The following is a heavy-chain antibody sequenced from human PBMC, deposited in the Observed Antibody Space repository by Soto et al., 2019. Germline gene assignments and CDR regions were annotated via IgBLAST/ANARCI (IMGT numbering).Heavy chain of an antibody. CDR2: IMPVFRRP. J-gene: IGHJ6*02. D-gene: IGHD1-1*01. CDR1: GGTFRTSA. CDR3: ARDKDRLQLGGNYYFILDV. V-gene: IGHV1-69*12. Sequence: QVQLVQSGAGVKKPGSSVKVSCKASGGTFRTSAFSWVRQAPGQGLEWVGGIMPVFRRPKYAQNFQDRVTITADESTSTAYMELNSLRSDDTAVYYCARDKDRLQLGGNYYFILDVWGQGTAVTVSS.